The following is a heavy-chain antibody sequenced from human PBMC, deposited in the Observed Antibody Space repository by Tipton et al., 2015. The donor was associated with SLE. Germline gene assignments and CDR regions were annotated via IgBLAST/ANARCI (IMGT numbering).Heavy chain of an antibody. CDR1: GFTFSSYA. J-gene: IGHJ6*03. CDR2: ISYDGSNK. D-gene: IGHD3-10*01. V-gene: IGHV3-30*04. Sequence: QLVQSGGDLVQPGGSLRLSCVVSGFTFSSYAMHWVRQAPGKGLEWVAVISYDGSNKYYADSVKGRFTISRDNSKNTLYLQMNSLRAEDTAVYYCASELSYGSGSYYSRGYYMDVCGKGSTVTVSS. CDR3: ASELSYGSGSYYSRGYYMDV.